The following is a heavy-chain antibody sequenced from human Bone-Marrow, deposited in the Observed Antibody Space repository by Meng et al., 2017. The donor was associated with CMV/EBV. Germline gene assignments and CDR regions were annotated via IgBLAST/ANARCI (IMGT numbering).Heavy chain of an antibody. CDR3: AKDQGDDYNNYGLGGYDYYYGMDV. V-gene: IGHV3-30*02. D-gene: IGHD4-11*01. Sequence: GESLKISCAASGFTFSSYGMHWVRQAPGKGLEWVAFIRYDGGNKYYADSVKGRFIISRDNSKNTLYLQMYSLRVEDTAVYYCAKDQGDDYNNYGLGGYDYYYGMDVWGQGTTVTVSS. CDR2: IRYDGGNK. CDR1: GFTFSSYG. J-gene: IGHJ6*02.